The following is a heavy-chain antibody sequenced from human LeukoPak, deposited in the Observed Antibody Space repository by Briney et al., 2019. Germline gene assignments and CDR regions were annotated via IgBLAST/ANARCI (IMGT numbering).Heavy chain of an antibody. J-gene: IGHJ3*02. CDR1: GFTFSNHG. CDR3: ARDPERAFDI. V-gene: IGHV3-33*01. CDR2: IWYDDSKK. Sequence: GGSLRLSCAVSGFTFSNHGMNWGGQAPGKGRGWVAAIWYDDSKKYYADSVKGRFTISRDNSKNTLYLQMNSLRAEDSAVYYCARDPERAFDIWGQGTMVTVSS.